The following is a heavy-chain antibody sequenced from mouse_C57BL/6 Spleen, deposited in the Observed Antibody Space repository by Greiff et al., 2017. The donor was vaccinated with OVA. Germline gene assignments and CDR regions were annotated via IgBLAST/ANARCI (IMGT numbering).Heavy chain of an antibody. Sequence: QVQLQQSGAELVKPGASVKISCKASGYAFSSYWMNWVKQRPGKGLEWIGQIYPGDGDTNSNGKFKGKATLTADKSSSTAYMQLSSLTSEDSAVYFCARGDYYGSSYGYFDYWGQGTTLTVSS. J-gene: IGHJ2*01. D-gene: IGHD1-1*01. CDR3: ARGDYYGSSYGYFDY. CDR2: IYPGDGDT. V-gene: IGHV1-80*01. CDR1: GYAFSSYW.